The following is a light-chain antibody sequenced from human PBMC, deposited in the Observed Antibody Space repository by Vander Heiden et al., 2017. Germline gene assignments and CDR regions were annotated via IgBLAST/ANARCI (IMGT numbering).Light chain of an antibody. Sequence: DIQMTQSPSALSASVGDRVTYTCRASQDITSFLSWYQQKPGKVPKRLIYGASSRQSGVPSRFSGSGSGTEFTLTISSLQSEDFAAYYCQQHKNCPLTFGQGTKLEVK. CDR2: GAS. CDR3: QQHKNCPLT. V-gene: IGKV1-17*03. J-gene: IGKJ2*01. CDR1: QDITSF.